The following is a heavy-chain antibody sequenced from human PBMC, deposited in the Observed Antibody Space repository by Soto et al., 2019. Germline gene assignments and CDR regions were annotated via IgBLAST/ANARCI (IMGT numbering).Heavy chain of an antibody. CDR1: GFTFSSYG. V-gene: IGHV3-30*18. Sequence: QVQLVESGGGVVQPWRSLRLSCAASGFTFSSYGMHWVRQAPGKGLEWVAVISYDGSNKYYADSVKGRFTISRDNSKNTLYLQMNSLRAEDTAVYYCANGLRAYWGQGTLVTVS. CDR3: ANGLRAY. D-gene: IGHD3-16*01. J-gene: IGHJ4*02. CDR2: ISYDGSNK.